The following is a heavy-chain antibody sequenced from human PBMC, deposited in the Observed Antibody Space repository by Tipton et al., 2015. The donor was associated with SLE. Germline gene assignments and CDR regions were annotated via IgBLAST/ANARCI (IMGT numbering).Heavy chain of an antibody. CDR1: GGSFSGYY. CDR3: ARVLEEYSSSWQVFDY. D-gene: IGHD6-13*01. Sequence: TLSLTCAVYGGSFSGYYWSWIRQPPGKGLEWIGEINHSGSTNYNPSLKSRVTISVDTSKNQFSLKLSSVTAADTAVYYCARVLEEYSSSWQVFDYWGQGTLVTVSS. J-gene: IGHJ4*02. CDR2: INHSGST. V-gene: IGHV4-34*01.